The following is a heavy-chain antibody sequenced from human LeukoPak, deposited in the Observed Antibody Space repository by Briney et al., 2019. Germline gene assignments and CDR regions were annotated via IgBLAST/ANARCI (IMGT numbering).Heavy chain of an antibody. J-gene: IGHJ4*02. CDR3: ARGDTAMTRHLDY. Sequence: GGSLRLSCEASGFTFSSYSMSWVRQAPGQGLQWVSILSGNLVSTYYADSVRGRFTISRDNSKNTLYLQMDNLRAEDTATYHCARGDTAMTRHLDYWGQGTLVTVS. CDR1: GFTFSSYS. CDR2: LSGNLVST. V-gene: IGHV3-23*01. D-gene: IGHD5-18*01.